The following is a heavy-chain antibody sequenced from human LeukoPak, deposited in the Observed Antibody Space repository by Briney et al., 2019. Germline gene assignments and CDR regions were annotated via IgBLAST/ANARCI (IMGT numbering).Heavy chain of an antibody. J-gene: IGHJ4*02. V-gene: IGHV1-2*02. Sequence: ASVKVSCKASGYTFTGYGMHWVRQAPGQGLEWMGWINPNSGGTNYAQKFQGRVTMTTDTSTSTAYMELRRLRSDDTAVYYCGSVCDCIGGSFDRGYFDYWGQGTLVTVSS. CDR3: GSVCDCIGGSFDRGYFDY. D-gene: IGHD2-15*01. CDR1: GYTFTGYG. CDR2: INPNSGGT.